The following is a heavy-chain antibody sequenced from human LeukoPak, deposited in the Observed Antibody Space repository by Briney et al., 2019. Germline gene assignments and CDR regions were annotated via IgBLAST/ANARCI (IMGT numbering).Heavy chain of an antibody. CDR2: INTNTGNP. Sequence: RASVTVSCTASGYTFTSYAMNWVRQAPGQGLEWMGWINTNTGNPTYAQGFTGRFVFSLDTSVSTAYLQISSLKAEDTAAYYCARSRLIAARSWFDPWGQGTLVTVSS. V-gene: IGHV7-4-1*02. J-gene: IGHJ5*02. D-gene: IGHD6-6*01. CDR3: ARSRLIAARSWFDP. CDR1: GYTFTSYA.